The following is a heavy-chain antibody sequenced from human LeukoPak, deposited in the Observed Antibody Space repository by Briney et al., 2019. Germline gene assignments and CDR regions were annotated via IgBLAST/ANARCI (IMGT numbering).Heavy chain of an antibody. CDR2: IFYNGNA. Sequence: SETLSLTCTVSGGSISNYYWSWIRQSPEKGLEFLGYIFYNGNANYNPSLESRVTMSVDTSKNQFFLKLTSVTPADTAVYYCARHYNSGTFPLDIWGQGTLVTVSS. CDR3: ARHYNSGTFPLDI. D-gene: IGHD3/OR15-3a*01. CDR1: GGSISNYY. V-gene: IGHV4-59*08. J-gene: IGHJ4*02.